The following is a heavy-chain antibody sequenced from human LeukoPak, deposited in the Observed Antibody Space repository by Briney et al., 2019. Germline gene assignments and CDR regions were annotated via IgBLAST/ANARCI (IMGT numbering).Heavy chain of an antibody. V-gene: IGHV3-66*01. CDR3: ASMVRGTASGY. CDR1: GITVSTNY. D-gene: IGHD3-10*01. J-gene: IGHJ4*02. Sequence: GGSLRLSCAVSGITVSTNYMSWVRQAPGKVLEWVSVIYSGGNTYYADSVKGRFTISRDNSKNTLYLQITSLRAEDTAVYYCASMVRGTASGYWGQGTLVTVSS. CDR2: IYSGGNT.